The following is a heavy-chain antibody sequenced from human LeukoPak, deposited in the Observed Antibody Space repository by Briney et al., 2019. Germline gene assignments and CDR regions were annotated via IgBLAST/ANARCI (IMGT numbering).Heavy chain of an antibody. D-gene: IGHD2-21*01. CDR1: GGYITGFY. V-gene: IGHV4-59*01. Sequence: SETLSLTCTVSGGYITGFYCSWLRQAPGRKLEWIGDIFFSGSSTYNPSLKNRVSISVDTSKNQFSLNLTTVAAADSAVYYCARDSGNRYCGDDGCSPIYFDFWGQGILVSVSS. CDR2: IFFSGSS. J-gene: IGHJ4*02. CDR3: ARDSGNRYCGDDGCSPIYFDF.